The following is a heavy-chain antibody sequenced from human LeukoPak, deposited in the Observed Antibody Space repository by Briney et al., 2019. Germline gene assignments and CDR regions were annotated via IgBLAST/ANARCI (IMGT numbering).Heavy chain of an antibody. V-gene: IGHV3-7*01. Sequence: GESLRLSCAASGFSFTTYWMSWVRQAPGKGLEWVANIKQDGTEKYYVDSVKGRFSISRDNAKNSLYLQMNSLRVEDTAVYYCAKLAKYFYGSETYYFFEHWGQGTPVTASS. J-gene: IGHJ4*02. CDR2: IKQDGTEK. D-gene: IGHD3-10*01. CDR1: GFSFTTYW. CDR3: AKLAKYFYGSETYYFFEH.